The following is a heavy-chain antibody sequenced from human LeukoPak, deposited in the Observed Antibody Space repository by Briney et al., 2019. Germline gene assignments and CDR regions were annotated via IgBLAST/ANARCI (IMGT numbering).Heavy chain of an antibody. Sequence: GGSLRLSCAASGFTFSSYGVHWVRQAPGKGLEWVAVISYDGSNKYYADSVKGRFTISRDNSKNTLYLQMNSLRAEDTAVYYCAKMWWSYYDYFDYWGQGTLVTVSS. CDR3: AKMWWSYYDYFDY. CDR2: ISYDGSNK. V-gene: IGHV3-30*18. D-gene: IGHD3-22*01. J-gene: IGHJ4*02. CDR1: GFTFSSYG.